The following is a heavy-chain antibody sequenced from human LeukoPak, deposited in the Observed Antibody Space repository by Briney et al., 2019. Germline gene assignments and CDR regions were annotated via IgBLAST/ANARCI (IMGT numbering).Heavy chain of an antibody. CDR3: ARAGREQYYDILPGPFDY. CDR2: INPSGGST. V-gene: IGHV1-46*01. D-gene: IGHD3-9*01. CDR1: GYTFTSYY. J-gene: IGHJ4*02. Sequence: ASVKVSCKASGYTFTSYYMHGVRQAPGQGLEWMGIINPSGGSTSYAQKFQGRVTMTRDTSTSTVYMELSSLRSEDTAVYYCARAGREQYYDILPGPFDYWGQGTLVTVSS.